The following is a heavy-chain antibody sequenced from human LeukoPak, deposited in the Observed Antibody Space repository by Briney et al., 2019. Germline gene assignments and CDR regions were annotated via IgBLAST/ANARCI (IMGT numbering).Heavy chain of an antibody. V-gene: IGHV3-30*04. D-gene: IGHD3-10*01. CDR2: MSDDGSNK. CDR1: GFTFSSYA. Sequence: GGSLRLSCAASGFTFSSYAMHWVRQAPGKGLEWVAVMSDDGSNKYYADSVKGRFTISRDNAKNTLYLQMNSLRAEDTAVYYCARVWFGESDGFDYWGQGTLVTVSS. CDR3: ARVWFGESDGFDY. J-gene: IGHJ4*02.